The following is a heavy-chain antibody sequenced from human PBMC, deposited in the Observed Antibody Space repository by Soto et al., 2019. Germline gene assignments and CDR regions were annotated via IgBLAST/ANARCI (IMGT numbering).Heavy chain of an antibody. D-gene: IGHD3-10*01. CDR1: GYTVTSYG. CDR3: ARDLHYYGSGSYFDY. J-gene: IGHJ4*02. Sequence: QVQLVQSGAEVKKPGASVKVSCKASGYTVTSYGISWVRQAPGQGLEWMGWISAYNGNTNYAQKLQGRVTMTTDTSTSTAYMELRSLRSDDTAVYYCARDLHYYGSGSYFDYWGQGTLVTVSS. CDR2: ISAYNGNT. V-gene: IGHV1-18*01.